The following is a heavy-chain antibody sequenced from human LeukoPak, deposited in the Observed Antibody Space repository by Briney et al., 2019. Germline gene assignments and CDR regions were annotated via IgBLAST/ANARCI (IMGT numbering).Heavy chain of an antibody. CDR1: GGSISSGGYS. Sequence: SETLSLTCAVSGGSISSGGYSWSWIRQPPGKGLEWIGYIYHSGSTYYNPSLKSRVTISVDRSKNQFSLKLSSVTAADTAVYYCARGSLYNWFDPWGQGTLVTVSS. J-gene: IGHJ5*02. CDR2: IYHSGST. D-gene: IGHD3-10*01. CDR3: ARGSLYNWFDP. V-gene: IGHV4-30-2*01.